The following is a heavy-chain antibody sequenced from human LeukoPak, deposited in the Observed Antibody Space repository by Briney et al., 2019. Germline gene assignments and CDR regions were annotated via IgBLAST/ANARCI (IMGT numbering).Heavy chain of an antibody. V-gene: IGHV4-34*01. CDR1: GGSFSGYY. D-gene: IGHD3-10*01. Sequence: SETLSLTCAVYGGSFSGYYWTWIRQTPGKGLEWIGEITHGHSPTYNPALKSRVTISVDTSKNQFSLKVRSVTAADTAVYYCARAQSIWFGSLSVPGAIDYWGHGILVTVSS. CDR2: ITHGHSP. J-gene: IGHJ4*01. CDR3: ARAQSIWFGSLSVPGAIDY.